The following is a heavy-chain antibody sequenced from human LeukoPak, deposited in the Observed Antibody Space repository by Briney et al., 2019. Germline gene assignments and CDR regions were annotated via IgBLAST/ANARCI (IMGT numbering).Heavy chain of an antibody. CDR1: GGSFSGYY. CDR2: INHSGST. D-gene: IGHD3-9*01. CDR3: ARGGGFDWFIDY. V-gene: IGHV4-34*01. J-gene: IGHJ4*02. Sequence: PSETLSLTCAVYGGSFSGYYWSWIRQPPGKGLEWIGEINHSGSTNYNPSLKSRVTISVDMSKNQFSLKLSSVTAADTAVYYCARGGGFDWFIDYWGQGTLVTVSS.